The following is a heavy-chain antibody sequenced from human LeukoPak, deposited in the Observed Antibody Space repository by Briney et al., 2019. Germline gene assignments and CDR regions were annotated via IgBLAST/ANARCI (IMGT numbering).Heavy chain of an antibody. Sequence: GGSLRLSCAASGFTFRSYAMHWVRQAPGKGLEWVAAISLDGSNKYYADSVKGRFTISRDNSKNTLYMQMNSLRADDTAVYYCARGSKSYGDYIRSRIHYFDYWGQGTLVTVSS. J-gene: IGHJ4*02. CDR1: GFTFRSYA. CDR2: ISLDGSNK. D-gene: IGHD4-17*01. V-gene: IGHV3-30*04. CDR3: ARGSKSYGDYIRSRIHYFDY.